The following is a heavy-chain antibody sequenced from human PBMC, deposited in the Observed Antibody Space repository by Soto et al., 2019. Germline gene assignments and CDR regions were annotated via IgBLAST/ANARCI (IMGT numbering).Heavy chain of an antibody. CDR2: ISSSSSYI. CDR3: ARDPAGDDFWSGYWFDP. J-gene: IGHJ5*02. V-gene: IGHV3-21*01. CDR1: GFTFSSYS. Sequence: GGSLRLSCAASGFTFSSYSMNWVRQAPGKGLEWVSSISSSSSYIYYADSVKGRFTISRDNAKNSLYLQMNSLRAEDTAVYYCARDPAGDDFWSGYWFDPWGQGTLVTVSS. D-gene: IGHD3-3*01.